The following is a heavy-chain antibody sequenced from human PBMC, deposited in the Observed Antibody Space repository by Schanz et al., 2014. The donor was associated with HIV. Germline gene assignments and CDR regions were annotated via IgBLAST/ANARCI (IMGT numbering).Heavy chain of an antibody. CDR1: GGSISSSNYY. CDR2: VYYTGST. CDR3: ARLVYGSGSYLYYYYGMDV. Sequence: QLQLQESGPGLVRPSETLSLTCSVFGGSISSSNYYWGWIRQPPGKGLEWIGSVYYTGSTYYNPSRKSRLSISADASKNPFSLKLSSVTAADSAVYYCARLVYGSGSYLYYYYGMDVWGQGTTVTVSS. V-gene: IGHV4-39*02. J-gene: IGHJ6*02. D-gene: IGHD3-10*01.